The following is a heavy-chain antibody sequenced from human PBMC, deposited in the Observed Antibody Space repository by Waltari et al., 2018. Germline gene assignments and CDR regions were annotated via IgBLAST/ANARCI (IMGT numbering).Heavy chain of an antibody. J-gene: IGHJ3*02. CDR1: GGSFRGYY. CDR2: INHSGST. V-gene: IGHV4-34*01. D-gene: IGHD7-27*01. CDR3: ARGLRVAWGAFDI. Sequence: QVQLQQWGAGLLKPSETLSLTCAVYGGSFRGYYWSWIRQPPGKGLEWIGEINHSGSTNYNPSLKSRVTISVDTSKNQFSLKLSSVTAADTAVYYCARGLRVAWGAFDIWGQGTMVTVSS.